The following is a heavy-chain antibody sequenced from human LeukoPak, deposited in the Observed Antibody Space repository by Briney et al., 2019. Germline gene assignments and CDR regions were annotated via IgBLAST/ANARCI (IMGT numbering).Heavy chain of an antibody. Sequence: GGSLRLSCAASGFTFSSYWMTWVRQAPGKGLEWVANIKQDGSEKYYVDSVRGRFTISRDNAKNSLYLQMNRLRAEDTAVYYCAREAHYYASRSYDYWGQGTLVTVSS. CDR1: GFTFSSYW. D-gene: IGHD3-10*01. J-gene: IGHJ4*02. V-gene: IGHV3-7*01. CDR3: AREAHYYASRSYDY. CDR2: IKQDGSEK.